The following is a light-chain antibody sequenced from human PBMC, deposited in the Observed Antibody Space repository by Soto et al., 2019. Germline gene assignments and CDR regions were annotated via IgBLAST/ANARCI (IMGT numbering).Light chain of an antibody. J-gene: IGKJ1*01. Sequence: PGERATLSCRASQSLYSNLAWYQQKPGQAPRLLIYGASTRATGIPARFSGSGSGTEYTLTISSLQSEDFAIYYCQQYSDWPTTFGQGTKVEIK. CDR2: GAS. CDR3: QQYSDWPTT. CDR1: QSLYSN. V-gene: IGKV3-15*01.